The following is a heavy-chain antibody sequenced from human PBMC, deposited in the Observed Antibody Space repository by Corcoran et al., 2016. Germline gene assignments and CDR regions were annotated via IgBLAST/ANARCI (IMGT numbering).Heavy chain of an antibody. J-gene: IGHJ6*02. V-gene: IGHV1-2*04. CDR3: AREGHTSYYYYGMDV. CDR2: INPNSGGT. CDR1: GYTFTGYY. Sequence: QVQLVQSGAEVKKPGASVKVSCKASGYTFTGYYMHWVRQAPGQGLEWMGWINPNSGGTNYAQKFQGWVTMTRDTSISTAYMELSRLRSDDTAVYYGAREGHTSYYYYGMDVWGQGTTVTVSS.